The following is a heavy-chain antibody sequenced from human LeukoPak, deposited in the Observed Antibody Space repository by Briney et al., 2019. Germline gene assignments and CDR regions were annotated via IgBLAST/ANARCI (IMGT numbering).Heavy chain of an antibody. V-gene: IGHV4-4*07. Sequence: SETLSLTCTVSGGSTSNYFFTWLRQSAGKGLEWIGRIHTSGSTNYNPSLKSRVSMSVDTSKNQFPLKLSSVTAAGTAVYYCARDPEGHGYYFDYWGQGALVTVSS. CDR2: IHTSGST. CDR1: GGSTSNYF. CDR3: ARDPEGHGYYFDY. J-gene: IGHJ4*02. D-gene: IGHD3-3*01.